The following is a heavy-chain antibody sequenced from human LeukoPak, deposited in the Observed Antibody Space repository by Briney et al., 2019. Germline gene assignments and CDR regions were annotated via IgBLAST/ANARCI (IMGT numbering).Heavy chain of an antibody. D-gene: IGHD3-22*01. V-gene: IGHV3-21*01. CDR1: GFTFSSYS. CDR2: ISSSGRYI. J-gene: IGHJ4*02. Sequence: WGSLRLSGTASGFTFSSYSMNWVRQAPGKGLECVSSISSSGRYIYYADSVKGRFTISRDNAKNSLYLQMNSLRAEDTAVYFCARLLDSTAYYYYFDYWGQGTLLTVSS. CDR3: ARLLDSTAYYYYFDY.